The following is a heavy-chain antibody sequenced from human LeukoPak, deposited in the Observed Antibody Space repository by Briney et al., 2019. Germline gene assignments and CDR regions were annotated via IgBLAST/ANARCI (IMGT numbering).Heavy chain of an antibody. CDR2: IYSGGTI. D-gene: IGHD3-10*01. J-gene: IGHJ4*02. Sequence: PSETLSLTCTVSGGSISSYYWSWVRQAPGKGLEWVSIIYSGGTIYYADSVKGRFTISRDSSKNTLYLQMNSLTAEDTAVYYCARTGGSGSYFNWAYFDYWGQGTLVTVSS. CDR3: ARTGGSGSYFNWAYFDY. V-gene: IGHV3-53*01. CDR1: GGSISSYY.